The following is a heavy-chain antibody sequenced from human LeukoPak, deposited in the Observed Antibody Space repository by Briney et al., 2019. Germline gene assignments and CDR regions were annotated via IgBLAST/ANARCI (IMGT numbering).Heavy chain of an antibody. V-gene: IGHV3-23*01. D-gene: IGHD3-22*01. CDR2: ISRSGAYT. J-gene: IGHJ3*02. CDR1: GFTFTEYA. Sequence: GGSLRLSCTVSGFTFTEYAMSWVRQAPGKGLEWVSGISRSGAYTYYADSVKGRFTIYRDTSQNTLFLQLNSLRAGDTAVYYCAKRGFYDSSGYYYDALDIWGQGTTVTVSS. CDR3: AKRGFYDSSGYYYDALDI.